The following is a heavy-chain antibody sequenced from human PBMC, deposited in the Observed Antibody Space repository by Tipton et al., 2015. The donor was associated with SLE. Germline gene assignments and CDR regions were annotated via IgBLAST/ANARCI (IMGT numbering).Heavy chain of an antibody. D-gene: IGHD6-13*01. Sequence: TLSLTCAVYGGSFSGYYWSWIRQPPGKGLEWIEEINHSGSTNYNPSLKSRVTISVDTSKNQFSLKLSSVTAADTAVYYCARGGSSWFLPVYFDYWGQGTLVTVSS. CDR1: GGSFSGYY. CDR2: INHSGST. J-gene: IGHJ4*02. V-gene: IGHV4-34*01. CDR3: ARGGSSWFLPVYFDY.